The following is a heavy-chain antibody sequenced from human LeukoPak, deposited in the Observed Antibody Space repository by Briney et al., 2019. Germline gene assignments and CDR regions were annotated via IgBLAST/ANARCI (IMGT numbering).Heavy chain of an antibody. Sequence: ASVKVSCKTSGYSFNVYEINWVRQATGQGLEWMGWVNPNSGDTDYAQKFQGRLTMTRNTSISTAYMELSGLRLEDTAVYYCSRGPRFDPWGQGTQVTVSS. CDR1: GYSFNVYE. CDR3: SRGPRFDP. V-gene: IGHV1-8*01. CDR2: VNPNSGDT. J-gene: IGHJ5*02.